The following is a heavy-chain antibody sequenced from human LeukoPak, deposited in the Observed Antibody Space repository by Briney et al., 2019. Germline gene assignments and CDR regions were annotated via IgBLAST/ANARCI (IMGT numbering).Heavy chain of an antibody. Sequence: GXSXRLSCXASXFTYTDYSMSWVRQVPGKGLEWVSGLGRTGEYKYYADSVKGRFTISRDNAERTLFLQMNSLRAEDTAVYYCAREWGGYCSGSGCYGKEFYFDDWGQGTLVTVSS. J-gene: IGHJ4*02. CDR2: LGRTGEYK. CDR3: AREWGGYCSGSGCYGKEFYFDD. D-gene: IGHD2-15*01. CDR1: XFTYTDYS. V-gene: IGHV3-11*06.